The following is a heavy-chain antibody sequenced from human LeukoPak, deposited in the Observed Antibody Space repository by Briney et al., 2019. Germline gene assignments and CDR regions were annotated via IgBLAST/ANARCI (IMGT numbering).Heavy chain of an antibody. J-gene: IGHJ5*02. CDR2: ISGSGGST. CDR3: AKETQVLSGFDP. Sequence: GGSLRLSCAASGFTFSSYGMSWVRQAPGKGLEWVSAISGSGGSTYYADSVKGRFTISRDNSKNTLYPQMNSLRAEDTAVYYCAKETQVLSGFDPWGQGTLVTVSS. V-gene: IGHV3-23*01. D-gene: IGHD4/OR15-4a*01. CDR1: GFTFSSYG.